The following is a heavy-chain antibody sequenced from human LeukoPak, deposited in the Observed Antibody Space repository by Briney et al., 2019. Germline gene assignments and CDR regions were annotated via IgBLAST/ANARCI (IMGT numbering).Heavy chain of an antibody. D-gene: IGHD3-22*01. CDR3: ARPYYYDSSGFDY. Sequence: ASVKVSCKASGGTLSSYAISRVRQAPGQGLEWMGRIIPILGIANYAQKFQGRVTITADKSTSTAYMELSSLRSEDTAVYYCARPYYYDSSGFDYWGQGTLVTVSS. CDR2: IIPILGIA. CDR1: GGTLSSYA. J-gene: IGHJ4*02. V-gene: IGHV1-69*04.